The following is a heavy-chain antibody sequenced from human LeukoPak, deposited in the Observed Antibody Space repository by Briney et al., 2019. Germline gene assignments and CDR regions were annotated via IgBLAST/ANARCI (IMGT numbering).Heavy chain of an antibody. CDR2: IYSGGTT. D-gene: IGHD5-18*01. CDR3: ARVDTVMAYYFDL. V-gene: IGHV3-53*04. J-gene: IGHJ4*02. CDR1: GFTVGTNC. Sequence: GGSLRLSCAASGFTVGTNCMTWVRQAPGKGLEWVPTIYSGGTTYYADSVMGRFTISRHNSRNTLYLQMNSLRAEDTAVYYCARVDTVMAYYFDLWGQGTLVTVSS.